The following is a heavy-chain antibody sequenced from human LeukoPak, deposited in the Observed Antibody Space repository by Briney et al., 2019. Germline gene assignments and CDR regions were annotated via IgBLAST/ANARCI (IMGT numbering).Heavy chain of an antibody. Sequence: SETLSLTCTVSGGSISSSSYYWGWIRQPPGKGLEWIGSIHYSGSTNYNPSLKSRVTISVDTSKNQFSLKLSSVTAADTAVYYCARDDSSSWYGWFDPWGQGTLVTVSS. CDR1: GGSISSSSYY. D-gene: IGHD6-13*01. V-gene: IGHV4-39*07. CDR2: IHYSGST. CDR3: ARDDSSSWYGWFDP. J-gene: IGHJ5*02.